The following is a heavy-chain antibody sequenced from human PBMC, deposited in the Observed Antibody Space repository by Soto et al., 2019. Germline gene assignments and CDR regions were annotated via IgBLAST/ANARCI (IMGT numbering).Heavy chain of an antibody. CDR2: IYPGDSDT. CDR3: ATTRGYSHGTLDY. Sequence: GESLKISCKGSVYSFTSYWIGWVRQMPGKGLEGMGIIYPGDSDTRYSPSFQGQVTISADKSISTAYLQWSSLKASDTAMYYCATTRGYSHGTLDYWGQGTLVTVSS. V-gene: IGHV5-51*01. D-gene: IGHD5-18*01. J-gene: IGHJ4*02. CDR1: VYSFTSYW.